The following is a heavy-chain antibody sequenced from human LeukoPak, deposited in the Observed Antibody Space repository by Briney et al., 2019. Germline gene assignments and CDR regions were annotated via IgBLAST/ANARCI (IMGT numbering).Heavy chain of an antibody. J-gene: IGHJ6*03. CDR2: ITSSSTYI. V-gene: IGHV3-21*01. Sequence: GGSLRLSCAASGFTFSNYNMNWVRQAPEKGLEWVSSITSSSTYIYYADSVKGRFTISRDNAENSLYLQMNSLRDEDTAVYYCARDPYSGGYGPYYYYYMDVWGKGTTVTISS. CDR1: GFTFSNYN. D-gene: IGHD1-26*01. CDR3: ARDPYSGGYGPYYYYYMDV.